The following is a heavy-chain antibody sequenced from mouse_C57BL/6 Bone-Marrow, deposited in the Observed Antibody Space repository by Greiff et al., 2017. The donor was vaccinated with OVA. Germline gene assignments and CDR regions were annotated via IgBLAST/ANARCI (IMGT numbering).Heavy chain of an antibody. Sequence: QVQLQQSGPGLVQPSQSLSITCTVSGFSLTSYGVHWVRQSPGKGLEWLGVIWRGGSTDYNAAFMSRLGITKDNSKSQVFFKMNSLLADDTAIYDGAKVSAVVDWYFDVWGTGTTVTVSS. D-gene: IGHD1-1*01. CDR3: AKVSAVVDWYFDV. V-gene: IGHV2-5*01. CDR2: IWRGGST. CDR1: GFSLTSYG. J-gene: IGHJ1*03.